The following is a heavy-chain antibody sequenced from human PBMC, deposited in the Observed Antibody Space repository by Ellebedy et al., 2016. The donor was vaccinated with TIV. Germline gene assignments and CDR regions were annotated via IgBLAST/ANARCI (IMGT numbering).Heavy chain of an antibody. CDR2: IYYSGST. CDR1: GGSISSYY. J-gene: IGHJ6*02. Sequence: MPGGSLRLSCTVSGGSISSYYWSWIRQPPGKGLEWIGYIYYSGSTNYNPSLKRRVTISVDTSKNQFSLKLSSVTAADTAGYYCARGEVTLYYYGMDVWGQGTTVTVSS. CDR3: ARGEVTLYYYGMDV. V-gene: IGHV4-59*01.